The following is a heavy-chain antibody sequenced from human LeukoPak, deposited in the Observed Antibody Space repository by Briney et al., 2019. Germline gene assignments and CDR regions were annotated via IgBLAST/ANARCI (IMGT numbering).Heavy chain of an antibody. CDR2: IYYSGST. CDR1: GGSISSYY. V-gene: IGHV4-59*08. J-gene: IGHJ6*02. CDR3: ANPRPVLRYFDSPYRDGMDV. D-gene: IGHD3-9*01. Sequence: SETLSLTCTVSGGSISSYYWSWIRQPPAKGLEWIGYIYYSGSTNYNPSLKSRVTISVDTSKNQFSLKLSSVTAADTAVYYCANPRPVLRYFDSPYRDGMDVWGQGTTVTVSS.